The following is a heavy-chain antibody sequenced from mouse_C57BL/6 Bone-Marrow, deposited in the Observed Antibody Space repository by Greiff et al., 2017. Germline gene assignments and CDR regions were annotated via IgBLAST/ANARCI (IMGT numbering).Heavy chain of an antibody. J-gene: IGHJ4*01. CDR1: GYTFTSYW. Sequence: QVQLQQSGAELVKPGASVKLSCKASGYTFTSYWMHWVKQRPGQGLEWIGMIHPNSGSTNYNEKFKSKAKLTVDKSSSTAYMQLSSLTSKDSAVYYWARQEVKYGSSPMDYWGQGTSVTVSS. CDR3: ARQEVKYGSSPMDY. V-gene: IGHV1-64*01. CDR2: IHPNSGST. D-gene: IGHD1-1*01.